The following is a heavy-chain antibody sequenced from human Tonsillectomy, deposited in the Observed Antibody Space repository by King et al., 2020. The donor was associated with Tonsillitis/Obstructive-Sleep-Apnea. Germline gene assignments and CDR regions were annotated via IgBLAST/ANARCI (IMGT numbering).Heavy chain of an antibody. CDR3: ARENEGPPPVENYDFWRGLCWFDP. J-gene: IGHJ5*02. CDR1: GGTFSSYA. CDR2: IIPILGIA. V-gene: IGHV1-69*04. Sequence: QLVQSGAEVKKPGSSVKVSCKASGGTFSSYAISWVRQAPGQGLEWMGRIIPILGIANYAQKFQGRVTITADKSTSTAYMELSSLRSEDTAVYYCARENEGPPPVENYDFWRGLCWFDPWGQGTLVTVSS. D-gene: IGHD3-3*01.